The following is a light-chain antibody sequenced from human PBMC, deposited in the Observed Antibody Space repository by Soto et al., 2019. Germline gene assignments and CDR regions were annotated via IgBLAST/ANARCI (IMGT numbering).Light chain of an antibody. Sequence: EIVLTQSPATLSLSPGERATLSCRASQSVSSYLAWYQQKPCQAPRLLIYDASNRATGIPARFSGSGSGTDFTLTTSSLEPEDFAVYYCQQRSNWPPAFGAGTKVDIK. CDR2: DAS. V-gene: IGKV3-11*01. J-gene: IGKJ3*01. CDR1: QSVSSY. CDR3: QQRSNWPPA.